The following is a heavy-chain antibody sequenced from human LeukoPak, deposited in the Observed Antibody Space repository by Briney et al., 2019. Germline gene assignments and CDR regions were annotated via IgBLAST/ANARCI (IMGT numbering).Heavy chain of an antibody. Sequence: SQTLSLTCTVSGGSISSGGYYWSWIRQHPGKGLEWIGYIYYSGSTYYNPSLKSRVTISVDTSKNQFSLKLSSVTAADTAVYYCARFGPNSAYEFSWDAFDVWGQGTMVTVSS. CDR1: GGSISSGGYY. J-gene: IGHJ3*01. D-gene: IGHD5-12*01. CDR2: IYYSGST. CDR3: ARFGPNSAYEFSWDAFDV. V-gene: IGHV4-31*03.